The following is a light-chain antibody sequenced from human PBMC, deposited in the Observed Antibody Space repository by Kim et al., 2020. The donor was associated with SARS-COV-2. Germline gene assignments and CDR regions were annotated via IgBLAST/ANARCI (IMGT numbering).Light chain of an antibody. Sequence: GQSVTSSVTGTSSGVVGYNFVSWYQQRQGRAPILVIYEVSKRPSGVPDRFSGSKSGDTASLTVSGLQSEDEADYYCSSYAGDNHWVFGGGTKLTVL. CDR3: SSYAGDNHWV. J-gene: IGLJ3*02. CDR1: SSGVVGYNF. CDR2: EVS. V-gene: IGLV2-8*01.